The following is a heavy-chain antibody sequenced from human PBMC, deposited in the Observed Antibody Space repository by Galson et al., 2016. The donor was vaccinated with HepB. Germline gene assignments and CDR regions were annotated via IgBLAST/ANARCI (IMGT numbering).Heavy chain of an antibody. Sequence: TLSLTCTVSGGSISSGGYYWSWIRQHPGKGLEWIGYIYYSGNTYYNPSLKSRVVMSVDTSMNQFSLRLSSVTAADTSVYYSVKTADYGDLYYFDSWGQGRQVTVSS. CDR1: GGSISSGGYY. D-gene: IGHD4-17*01. J-gene: IGHJ4*02. V-gene: IGHV4-31*08. CDR2: IYYSGNT. CDR3: VKTADYGDLYYFDS.